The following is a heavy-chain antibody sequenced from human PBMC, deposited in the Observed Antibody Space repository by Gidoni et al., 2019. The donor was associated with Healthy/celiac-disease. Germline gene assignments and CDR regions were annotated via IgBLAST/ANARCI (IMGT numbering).Heavy chain of an antibody. CDR1: GGTFSSYA. V-gene: IGHV1-69*09. Sequence: QVQLVQSGAEVKKPGSSVKVSCKASGGTFSSYAISWVRQAPGQGLEWMGRIIPILGIANYAQKFQGRVTITADKSTSTAYMELSSLRSEDTAVYYCARYVAVAGLAFYFDYWGQGTLVTVSS. CDR2: IIPILGIA. CDR3: ARYVAVAGLAFYFDY. J-gene: IGHJ4*02. D-gene: IGHD6-19*01.